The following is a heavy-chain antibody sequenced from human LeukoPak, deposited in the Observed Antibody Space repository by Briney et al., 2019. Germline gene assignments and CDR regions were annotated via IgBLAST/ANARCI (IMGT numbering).Heavy chain of an antibody. Sequence: SETLSLTCAVYGGSLSGYYWSWIRQPPGKGLEWIGEINHSGSTNYNPSLKSRVTISVDTSKNQFSLKLSSVTAADTAVYYCASRKPAPYDSSGNYYYYMDVWGKGTTVTVSS. D-gene: IGHD3-22*01. V-gene: IGHV4-34*01. CDR1: GGSLSGYY. CDR2: INHSGST. CDR3: ASRKPAPYDSSGNYYYYMDV. J-gene: IGHJ6*03.